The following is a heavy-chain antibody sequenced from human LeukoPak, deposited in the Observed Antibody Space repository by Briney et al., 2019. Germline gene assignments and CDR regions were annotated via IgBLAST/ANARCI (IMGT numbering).Heavy chain of an antibody. J-gene: IGHJ4*02. CDR2: ITSINDGETT. D-gene: IGHD5/OR15-5a*01. CDR3: NTDNTIYDKVY. CDR1: GLSFSGAW. V-gene: IGHV3-15*01. Sequence: GGSLRLSCAASGLSFSGAWMTWVRQPPGKGLEWVGLITSINDGETTAYAAPVKGRFTISRDDSKNTIYLQMNSLKTEDTAVYYCNTDNTIYDKVYWGQGTLVTVSS.